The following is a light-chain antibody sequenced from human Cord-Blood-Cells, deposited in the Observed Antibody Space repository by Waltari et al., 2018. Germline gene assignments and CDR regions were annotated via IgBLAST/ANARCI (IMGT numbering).Light chain of an antibody. CDR1: SSNIGSNT. Sequence: QSVLTQPPSASGTPGQRVTISCSGSSSNIGSNTVNRYQQLPGTAPKHLIYSNNQRPSGAPARFSGSKSGTSASLAISGLQSEDEADYYCAAWDDSLNGPVFGGGTKLTVL. J-gene: IGLJ3*02. CDR3: AAWDDSLNGPV. CDR2: SNN. V-gene: IGLV1-44*01.